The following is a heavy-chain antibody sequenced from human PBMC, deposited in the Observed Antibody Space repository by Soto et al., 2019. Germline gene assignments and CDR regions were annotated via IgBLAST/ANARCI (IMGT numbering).Heavy chain of an antibody. CDR3: AKDLTRQLAYWLDP. CDR1: GFSFTGYY. D-gene: IGHD6-6*01. J-gene: IGHJ5*02. Sequence: ASVKVSCKASGFSFTGYYIHWLRQAPGQGLEWMGWINAHSGGTEYAQKFQGRVTLTRDTSIATAYLTLTSLTSDDTALYYCAKDLTRQLAYWLDPWGQGTQVTGS. V-gene: IGHV1-2*02. CDR2: INAHSGGT.